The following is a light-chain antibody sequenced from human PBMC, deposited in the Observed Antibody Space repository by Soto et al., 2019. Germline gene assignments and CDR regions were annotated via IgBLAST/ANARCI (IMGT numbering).Light chain of an antibody. CDR2: GAS. Sequence: EIVMTQSPATLSVSPGARATLSCRASQSVNNNLAWYQQKPGQPPRLLIYGASTRATGIPARFSGSGSGTEFTLTISSLQSEDFAVYFCQQYDTWPPRWTFGQGTKVEIK. CDR1: QSVNNN. J-gene: IGKJ1*01. V-gene: IGKV3-15*01. CDR3: QQYDTWPPRWT.